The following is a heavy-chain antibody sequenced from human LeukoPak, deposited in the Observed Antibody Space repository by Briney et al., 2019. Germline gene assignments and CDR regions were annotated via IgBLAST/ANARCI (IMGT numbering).Heavy chain of an antibody. V-gene: IGHV3-74*01. CDR3: VRVLRARCPSRTDH. CDR2: INRNGSIR. CDR1: GGTIYSLW. D-gene: IGHD1-26*01. Sequence: PGGSLRLSCEGSGGTIYSLWMRWVRQAPGEGLVWVSRINRNGSIRSYADSVKGRFTISRDNARNTLYLEMNSLTAEGTGPYFSVRVLRARCPSRTDHWSRGTLVTVSS. J-gene: IGHJ4*01.